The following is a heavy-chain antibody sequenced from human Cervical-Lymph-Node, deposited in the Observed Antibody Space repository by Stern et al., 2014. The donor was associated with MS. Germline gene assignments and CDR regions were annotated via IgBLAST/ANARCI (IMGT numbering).Heavy chain of an antibody. CDR1: GFTFSSYS. CDR2: ISSGGSYI. J-gene: IGHJ4*02. CDR3: ARGRGGNYRYYFDY. Sequence: EVQLVEFGGGLVKPGGSLRLSCAASGFTFSSYSMNRVRQAPGKGLEWVASISSGGSYIYYADSLKGRFTISRDNAKNSLYLQMNSLRAEDTAVYYCARGRGGNYRYYFDYWGQGTLVTVSS. D-gene: IGHD4-23*01. V-gene: IGHV3-21*01.